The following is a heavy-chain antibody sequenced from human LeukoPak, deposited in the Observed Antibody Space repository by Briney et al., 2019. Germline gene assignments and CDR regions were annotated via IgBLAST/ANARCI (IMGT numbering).Heavy chain of an antibody. CDR1: GFTFSNAW. V-gene: IGHV3-15*01. CDR2: NKSKTDGGTT. Sequence: GGSLRLSCAASGFTFSNAWMSGVRQAPGKGLEWVGRNKSKTDGGTTDYAAPVKGRFTISRDDSKNTLYLQMNSLKTEDTAVYYCTTEYDFWSGYQDWGQGTLVTVSS. CDR3: TTEYDFWSGYQD. J-gene: IGHJ4*02. D-gene: IGHD3-3*01.